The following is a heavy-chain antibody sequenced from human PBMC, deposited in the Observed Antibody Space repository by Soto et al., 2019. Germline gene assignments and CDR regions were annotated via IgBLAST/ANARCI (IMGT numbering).Heavy chain of an antibody. CDR1: GYTFTNYP. CDR2: ISTDNGYT. V-gene: IGHV1-18*01. J-gene: IGHJ4*02. D-gene: IGHD3-10*01. Sequence: GASVKVSCKASGYTFTNYPISWVRQAPGQGLEWMGWISTDNGYTNYAQKFQGRVTMTTDTSTSTAYMELKSLRSDDTAVYYCAREVMYGSGSNDYWGQGTQVTVSS. CDR3: AREVMYGSGSNDY.